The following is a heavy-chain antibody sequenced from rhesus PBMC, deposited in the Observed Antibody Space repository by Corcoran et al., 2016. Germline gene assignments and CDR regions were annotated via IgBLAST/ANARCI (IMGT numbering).Heavy chain of an antibody. J-gene: IGHJ4*01. CDR1: GGSISGYY. CDR3: ARFYGLLDY. D-gene: IGHD4-29*01. V-gene: IGHV4-165*02. Sequence: QVQLQESGPGLVKPSETLSLTCAVSGGSISGYYWNWIRQPPGNGLEWIGYIGGSSGSTYYNPSLRSRVTISTDTSKNLFSLKLSSVTAAATAVYYCARFYGLLDYWGQGVLVTVSS. CDR2: IGGSSGST.